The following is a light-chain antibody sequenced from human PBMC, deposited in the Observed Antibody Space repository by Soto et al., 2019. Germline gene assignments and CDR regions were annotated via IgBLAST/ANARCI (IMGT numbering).Light chain of an antibody. Sequence: NFMLTQPHSVSESPGKTVTISCTRSSGSIASNYVQWYQQRPGSAPTTVIYEDNQRPSGVPDRFSGSIDSSSNSASLTISGLNTEDEADYYCPSYDSSLAVFGGGTKLTVL. V-gene: IGLV6-57*03. CDR1: SGSIASNY. J-gene: IGLJ3*02. CDR3: PSYDSSLAV. CDR2: EDN.